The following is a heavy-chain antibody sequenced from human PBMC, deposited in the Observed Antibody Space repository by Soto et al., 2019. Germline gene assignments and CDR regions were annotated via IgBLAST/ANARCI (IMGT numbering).Heavy chain of an antibody. CDR1: GYTFTSYA. Sequence: GASVKVSCKASGYTFTSYAMHWVRQAPGQRLEWMGWINAGNGNTKYSQKFQGRVTITRDTSASTAYMELSSLRSEDTAVYYCARDYCSSTSCYPNPHWYFYLWGRGTLVPVSS. J-gene: IGHJ2*01. D-gene: IGHD2-2*01. CDR3: ARDYCSSTSCYPNPHWYFYL. CDR2: INAGNGNT. V-gene: IGHV1-3*01.